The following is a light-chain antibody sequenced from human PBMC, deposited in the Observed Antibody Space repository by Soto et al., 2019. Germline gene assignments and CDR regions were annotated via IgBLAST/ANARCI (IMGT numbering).Light chain of an antibody. Sequence: EMVLTQSPATLSLSPGERATLSCRASQSVSNYLAWYQQKPGQAPRLLIFGASRRATGIPDRFSGSGSGTNFTLTISRLEPEDFAVYYCQQYGKLPRTFGQGTKVDIK. CDR2: GAS. V-gene: IGKV3-20*01. CDR3: QQYGKLPRT. J-gene: IGKJ1*01. CDR1: QSVSNY.